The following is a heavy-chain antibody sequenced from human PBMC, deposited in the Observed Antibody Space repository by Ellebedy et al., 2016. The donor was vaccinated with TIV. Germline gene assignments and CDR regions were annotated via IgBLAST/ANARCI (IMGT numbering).Heavy chain of an antibody. D-gene: IGHD3-22*01. Sequence: ASVKVSCKASGYTFTNYYMYWVRQAPGQGLEWMGDFIPVFGTSRYAQKFQGRVTITTDKTTDIVYMEVSRLRPDDTAVYYCARGPGYYESSGYCRHWGQGTLVTVSS. CDR3: ARGPGYYESSGYCRH. CDR1: GYTFTNYY. V-gene: IGHV1-46*01. J-gene: IGHJ4*02. CDR2: FIPVFGTS.